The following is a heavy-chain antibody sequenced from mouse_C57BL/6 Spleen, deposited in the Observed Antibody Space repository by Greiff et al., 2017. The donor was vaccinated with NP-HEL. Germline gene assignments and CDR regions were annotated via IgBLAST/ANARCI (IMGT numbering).Heavy chain of an antibody. CDR3: ARWTGTGCAY. CDR1: GYTFTDYY. J-gene: IGHJ2*01. Sequence: EVQLQQSGPELVKPGASVKISCKASGYTFTDYYMNWVKQSHGKSLEWIGDINPNNGGTSYNQKFKGKATLTVDKSSSTAYMELRSLTSEDSAVYYCARWTGTGCAYWGQGTTLTVSS. D-gene: IGHD4-1*01. V-gene: IGHV1-26*01. CDR2: INPNNGGT.